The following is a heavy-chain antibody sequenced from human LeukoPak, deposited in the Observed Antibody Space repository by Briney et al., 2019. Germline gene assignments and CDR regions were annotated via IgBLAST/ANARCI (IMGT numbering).Heavy chain of an antibody. V-gene: IGHV1-2*02. D-gene: IGHD2-21*02. Sequence: GASVRVSCKASGNTFIGYYIHWVRQAPGQGLEWMGWISPNSGGTNYAQKFQGRVTMTRDTSISTAYMELSRLRSEDTAVYYCARASYCGGACYYYFDYWGQGTLVTVSS. CDR2: ISPNSGGT. CDR1: GNTFIGYY. J-gene: IGHJ4*02. CDR3: ARASYCGGACYYYFDY.